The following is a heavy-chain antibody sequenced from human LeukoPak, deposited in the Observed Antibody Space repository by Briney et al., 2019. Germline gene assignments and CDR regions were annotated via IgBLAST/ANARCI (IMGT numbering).Heavy chain of an antibody. Sequence: ASVKVSCKASGYSFTGYYIHWVRQAPGQGLEWMGWVNSNIGDTYYAQKFRGRLAITRDKSITTVHMELSSLRSNDTAVYYCARDRGWELLRGYFDSWGQGTRVTVSS. D-gene: IGHD1-26*01. V-gene: IGHV1-2*02. CDR3: ARDRGWELLRGYFDS. J-gene: IGHJ4*02. CDR2: VNSNIGDT. CDR1: GYSFTGYY.